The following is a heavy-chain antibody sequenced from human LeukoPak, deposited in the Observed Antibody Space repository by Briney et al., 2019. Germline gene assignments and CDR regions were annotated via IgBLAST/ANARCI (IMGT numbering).Heavy chain of an antibody. D-gene: IGHD4/OR15-4a*01. Sequence: GGSLRLSCTVSGFTVSSNSMSWVRQAPGKGLEWVSFIYSDNTHYSDSVTGRFTISRDNSNNTLYLQMNSLRAEDTAVYYCARRAGAYSHPYDYWGQGTLVTVSS. V-gene: IGHV3-53*01. J-gene: IGHJ4*02. CDR1: GFTVSSNS. CDR3: ARRAGAYSHPYDY. CDR2: IYSDNT.